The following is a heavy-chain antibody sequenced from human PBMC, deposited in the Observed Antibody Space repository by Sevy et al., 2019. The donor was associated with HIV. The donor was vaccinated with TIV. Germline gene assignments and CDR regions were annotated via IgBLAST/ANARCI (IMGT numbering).Heavy chain of an antibody. V-gene: IGHV4-31*03. J-gene: IGHJ3*02. CDR1: GGSISSGGYY. Sequence: SETLSLTCTVSGGSISSGGYYWSWIRQHPGKGLEWIGYIYYSGSTYYNPSLKSRVTISVDTSKNQFSLKLSSVTAADTAVYYCARDGYCGGDCYSNGAFDILGQGTMVTVSS. CDR3: ARDGYCGGDCYSNGAFDI. CDR2: IYYSGST. D-gene: IGHD2-21*02.